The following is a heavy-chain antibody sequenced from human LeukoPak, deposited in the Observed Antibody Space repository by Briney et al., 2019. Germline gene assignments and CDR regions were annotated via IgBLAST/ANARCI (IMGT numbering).Heavy chain of an antibody. V-gene: IGHV1-18*01. CDR1: GYTFTSYG. Sequence: APVKVSCKASGYTFTSYGISWVRQAPGQGLEWMGWISAYNGNTNYAQKLQGRVTMTADTSTSTADMELRSLRSDDTAVYYCASLNYRYCSSTSCYRGYWGQGTLVTVSS. D-gene: IGHD2-2*02. CDR2: ISAYNGNT. CDR3: ASLNYRYCSSTSCYRGY. J-gene: IGHJ4*02.